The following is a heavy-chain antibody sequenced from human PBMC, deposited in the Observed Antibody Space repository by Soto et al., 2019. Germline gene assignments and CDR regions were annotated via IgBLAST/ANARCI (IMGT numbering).Heavy chain of an antibody. Sequence: SETLSLTCTVSGGSISSSNYFWGWIRQPPGKGLEWIASISYSGSTYYNPSLKSRVTISVDTSKNQFSLKLSSVTAADTAVYYCARWSLYTSTAGHDFHIWGQGTMVTV. CDR3: ARWSLYTSTAGHDFHI. D-gene: IGHD6-13*01. CDR2: ISYSGST. CDR1: GGSISSSNYF. J-gene: IGHJ3*02. V-gene: IGHV4-39*01.